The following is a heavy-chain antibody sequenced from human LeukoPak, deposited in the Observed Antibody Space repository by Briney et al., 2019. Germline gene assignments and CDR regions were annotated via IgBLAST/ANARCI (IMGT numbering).Heavy chain of an antibody. J-gene: IGHJ4*02. CDR2: ISGSGGST. V-gene: IGHV3-23*01. Sequence: WVRQAPGKGLEWVSAISGSGGSTYYADSVKGRFTISRDNSKNTLYLQMNSLRAEDTAVYYCAKASSSGWYYFDYWGQGTLVTVSS. CDR3: AKASSSGWYYFDY. D-gene: IGHD6-19*01.